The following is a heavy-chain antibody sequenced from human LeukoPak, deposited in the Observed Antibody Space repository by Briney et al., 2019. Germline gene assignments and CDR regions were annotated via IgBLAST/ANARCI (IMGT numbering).Heavy chain of an antibody. Sequence: GGSLRLSCAASGFTFSSFGMSWVRQAPGKGLEWVSTISGSGDNTIYYADSVKGRFTISRDNSKNTLYLQMNSLRAEDTAIYYCAKERTATTSFIDYWGQGTPVTVSS. CDR1: GFTFSSFG. V-gene: IGHV3-23*01. J-gene: IGHJ4*02. CDR2: ISGSGDNTI. CDR3: AKERTATTSFIDY. D-gene: IGHD1-1*01.